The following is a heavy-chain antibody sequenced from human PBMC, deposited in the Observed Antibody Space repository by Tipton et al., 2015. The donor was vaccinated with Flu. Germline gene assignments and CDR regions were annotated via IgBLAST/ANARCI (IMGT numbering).Heavy chain of an antibody. CDR1: GGSFSGYY. V-gene: IGHV4-34*01. Sequence: TLSLTCAVYGGSFSGYYWSWIRQPPGKGLEWIGEINHSGSTNYNPSLKSRVTISVDTSKNQFSLKLSSVTAADTAVYYCASYHIVVVPAAIQGWFDPWGQGTLVTVSS. J-gene: IGHJ5*02. CDR3: ASYHIVVVPAAIQGWFDP. CDR2: INHSGST. D-gene: IGHD2-2*02.